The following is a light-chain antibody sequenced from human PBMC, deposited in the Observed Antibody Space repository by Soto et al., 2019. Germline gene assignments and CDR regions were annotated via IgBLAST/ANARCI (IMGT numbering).Light chain of an antibody. J-gene: IGKJ1*01. Sequence: EIVMTQSPATLSVSPGEGATLSCRAGQSVGVNLAWYQQMPGQAPRLLIYGASTRATGVPARFSGSGSGTEFTLTISRLEPEDFAVYYCQQYGSSGTFGQGTKVEIK. V-gene: IGKV3-15*01. CDR1: QSVGVN. CDR2: GAS. CDR3: QQYGSSGT.